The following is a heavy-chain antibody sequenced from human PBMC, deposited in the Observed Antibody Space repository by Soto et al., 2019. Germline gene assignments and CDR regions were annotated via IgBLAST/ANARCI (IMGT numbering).Heavy chain of an antibody. D-gene: IGHD1-20*01. CDR2: IYYSGST. CDR1: GGSISSYY. CDR3: ARPTPNWNDDLGAFDI. V-gene: IGHV4-59*01. J-gene: IGHJ3*02. Sequence: PSETLSLTCTVSGGSISSYYWSWIRQPPGKGLEWIGYIYYSGSTNYNPSLKSRVTISVDTSKNQFSLKLSSVTAADTAVYYCARPTPNWNDDLGAFDIWGQGTMVTVSS.